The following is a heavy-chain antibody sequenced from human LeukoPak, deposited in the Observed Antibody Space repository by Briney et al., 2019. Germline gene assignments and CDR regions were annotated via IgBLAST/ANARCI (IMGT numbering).Heavy chain of an antibody. V-gene: IGHV3-48*03. J-gene: IGHJ4*02. CDR2: ISSSGSTI. CDR1: GFTFSSYE. D-gene: IGHD3-9*01. Sequence: GGSLRLSCAASGFTFSSYEMNWVRQAPGKGLEWVSYISSSGSTIYYADSVKGRFTISRDNAKNSLYLQMNSLRAEDTAVYYCATFDSLTGNFDYWGQGTLVTVSS. CDR3: ATFDSLTGNFDY.